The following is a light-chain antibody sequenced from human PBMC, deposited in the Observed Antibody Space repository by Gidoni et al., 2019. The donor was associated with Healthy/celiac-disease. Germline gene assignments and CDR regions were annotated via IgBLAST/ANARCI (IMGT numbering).Light chain of an antibody. V-gene: IGLV3-25*03. CDR2: KDS. CDR3: QSADRRGTDKV. CDR1: PLPKQY. J-gene: IGLJ2*01. Sequence: SYALPPPPSVSVSPGQTARITCSGDPLPKQYAYWYQQKPGQAPVLVIDKDSERPSGITERFSGASSGTTVTLTSSGVQAEDEADYYCQSADRRGTDKVVGGGTKLTVL.